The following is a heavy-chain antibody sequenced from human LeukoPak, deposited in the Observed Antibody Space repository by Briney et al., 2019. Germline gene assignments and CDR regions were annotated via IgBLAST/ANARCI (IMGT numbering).Heavy chain of an antibody. D-gene: IGHD1-1*01. V-gene: IGHV3-23*01. CDR1: GFTFSSYA. J-gene: IGHJ4*02. CDR2: ISGSGGST. CDR3: ARWRGRQSEFDY. Sequence: PGGSLRLSCAASGFTFSSYAMSWVRQAPGKGLEWVSAISGSGGSTYYADSVKGRFTISRDNAKNSVNLQMNSLRVEDTAVYYCARWRGRQSEFDYWGQGTLVTVSS.